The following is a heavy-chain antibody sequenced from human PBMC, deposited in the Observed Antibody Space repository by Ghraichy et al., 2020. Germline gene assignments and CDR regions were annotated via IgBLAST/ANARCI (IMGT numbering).Heavy chain of an antibody. CDR3: AKDPLYGDVGLNWFDP. Sequence: GESLNISCAASGFTFSSYAMSWVRQAPGKGLECVSAISGSGGSTYYADSVKGRFTISRDNSKNTLYLQMNSLRAEDTAVYYCAKDPLYGDVGLNWFDPWGQGTLVTVSS. D-gene: IGHD4-17*01. V-gene: IGHV3-23*01. J-gene: IGHJ5*02. CDR1: GFTFSSYA. CDR2: ISGSGGST.